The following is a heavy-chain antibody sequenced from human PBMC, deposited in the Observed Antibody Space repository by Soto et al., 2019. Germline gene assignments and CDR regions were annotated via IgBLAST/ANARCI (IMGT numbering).Heavy chain of an antibody. Sequence: QVQLQESGPGLVKPSQTLSLTCTVSGGSISSGGYYWKWIRQHPGKGLEWIGYIYYSGNTYYNPSLKSRVTISVDTSNNQFSLKLRSVTAADTAVYYCASGGSSWVAYWGQGTLVTVSS. CDR2: IYYSGNT. CDR3: ASGGSSWVAY. V-gene: IGHV4-31*03. D-gene: IGHD2-2*01. CDR1: GGSISSGGYY. J-gene: IGHJ4*02.